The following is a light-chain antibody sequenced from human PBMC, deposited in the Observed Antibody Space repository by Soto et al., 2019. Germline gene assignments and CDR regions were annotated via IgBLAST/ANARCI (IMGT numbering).Light chain of an antibody. J-gene: IGKJ1*01. CDR1: QTISSF. V-gene: IGKV1-5*01. CDR2: GAS. Sequence: DIQVTQNPPTLSASVGDRVTITCRASQTISSFIAWYQQKPGKAPTLLVYGASTLQSGVASRFSGSGSGTEFTLIISGLQPDDSATYYCQQYTNTNNPWMFGQGTIVDVK. CDR3: QQYTNTNNPWM.